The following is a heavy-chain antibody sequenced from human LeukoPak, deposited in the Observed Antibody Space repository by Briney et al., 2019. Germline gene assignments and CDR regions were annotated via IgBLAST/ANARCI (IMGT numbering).Heavy chain of an antibody. V-gene: IGHV1-18*01. Sequence: GASVKVSCKASGYTFTSCGISWVRQAPGQGLEWMGWISAYNGNTNYAQKLQGRVTMTADTSTSTAYMELRSLRSDDTAVYYCARVGSYYGYYYGMDVWGQGTTVTVSS. D-gene: IGHD1-26*01. J-gene: IGHJ6*02. CDR1: GYTFTSCG. CDR2: ISAYNGNT. CDR3: ARVGSYYGYYYGMDV.